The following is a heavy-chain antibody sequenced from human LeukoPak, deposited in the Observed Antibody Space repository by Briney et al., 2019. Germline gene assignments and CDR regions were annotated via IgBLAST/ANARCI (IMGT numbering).Heavy chain of an antibody. Sequence: GGSLRLSCAASGFTFSSYSMNWVRQASGKGLEWVSSISSSSSYIYYADSVKGRFTISRDNAKNSLYLQMNSLRAEDTAVYYCARERAFYDILTGYYIDYYYYMDVWGKGTTVTISS. D-gene: IGHD3-9*01. CDR3: ARERAFYDILTGYYIDYYYYMDV. CDR2: ISSSSSYI. CDR1: GFTFSSYS. J-gene: IGHJ6*03. V-gene: IGHV3-21*01.